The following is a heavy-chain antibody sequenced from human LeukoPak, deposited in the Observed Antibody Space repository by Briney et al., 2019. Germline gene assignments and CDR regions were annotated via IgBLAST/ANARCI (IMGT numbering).Heavy chain of an antibody. Sequence: PGGSLRLSCAVSGVTFSSIAMGWIRQPPGKGLEWIGKINHSGSTNYNPSLKSRVTISVDTSKNQFSLKLSSVTAADTAVYYCARQRNRGELLLSHFDYWGQGTLVTVSS. CDR1: GVTFSSIA. J-gene: IGHJ4*02. CDR3: ARQRNRGELLLSHFDY. D-gene: IGHD3-10*01. CDR2: INHSGST. V-gene: IGHV4-34*01.